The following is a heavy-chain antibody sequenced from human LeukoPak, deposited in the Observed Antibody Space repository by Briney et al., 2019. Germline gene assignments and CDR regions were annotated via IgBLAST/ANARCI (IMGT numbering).Heavy chain of an antibody. CDR2: IKGKTDGGTT. J-gene: IGHJ4*02. Sequence: PGGSLRLSCAASGFTFSNAWMSWVRQAPGRGLEWVGRIKGKTDGGTTDYAAPVKGRFTISRDDSKNTLYLQMNSLKTEDTAVYYCTTRGAKSSIAARFDYWGQGTLVTVSS. V-gene: IGHV3-15*01. CDR3: TTRGAKSSIAARFDY. D-gene: IGHD6-6*01. CDR1: GFTFSNAW.